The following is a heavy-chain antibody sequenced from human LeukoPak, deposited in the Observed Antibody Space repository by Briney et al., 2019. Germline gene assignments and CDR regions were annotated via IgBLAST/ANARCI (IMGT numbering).Heavy chain of an antibody. CDR1: GFTVSSNY. CDR3: ATSRRNYGGNSFGRGPVKAIDY. Sequence: GGSLRLSCAASGFTVSSNYMSWVRQAPGKGLEWVSVIYSGGSTYYADSVKGRFTISRDNSKNTLYLQMNSLRAEDTAVYYCATSRRNYGGNSFGRGPVKAIDYWGQGTLVTVSS. CDR2: IYSGGST. V-gene: IGHV3-53*01. D-gene: IGHD4-23*01. J-gene: IGHJ4*02.